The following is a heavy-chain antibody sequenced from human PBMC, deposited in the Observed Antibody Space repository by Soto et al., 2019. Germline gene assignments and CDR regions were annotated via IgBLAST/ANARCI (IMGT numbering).Heavy chain of an antibody. Sequence: NPSETLSLTCAVYGGSFSGYYWSWIRQPQGKGLEWIGEINHSGSTNYNPSLKSRVTISVDTSKNQFSLKLSSVTAADTAVYYCARDSTYYYGAGSPRSKPNWFDPWGQGTLVTVSS. D-gene: IGHD3-10*01. V-gene: IGHV4-34*01. CDR1: GGSFSGYY. CDR3: ARDSTYYYGAGSPRSKPNWFDP. CDR2: INHSGST. J-gene: IGHJ5*02.